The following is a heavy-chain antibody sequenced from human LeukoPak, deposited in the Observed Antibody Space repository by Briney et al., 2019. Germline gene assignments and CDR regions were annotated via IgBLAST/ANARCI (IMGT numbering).Heavy chain of an antibody. D-gene: IGHD6-13*01. V-gene: IGHV4-34*01. CDR3: ARLGRRLSFIAAAGRYFDY. Sequence: PSETLSLTCAVYGGSFSGYYWSWIRQPPGKGLEWIGEINHSGSTNYNPSLKSRVTISVDTSKNQFSLKLSSVTAADTAVYYCARLGRRLSFIAAAGRYFDYWGQGTLVTVSS. CDR2: INHSGST. J-gene: IGHJ4*02. CDR1: GGSFSGYY.